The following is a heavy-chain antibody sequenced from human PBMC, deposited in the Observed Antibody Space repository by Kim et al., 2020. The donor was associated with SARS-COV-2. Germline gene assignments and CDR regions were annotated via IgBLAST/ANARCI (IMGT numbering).Heavy chain of an antibody. CDR2: ISANSVTT. V-gene: IGHV3-23*01. Sequence: GGSLRLSCGASGLTFNTFTMTWVRQAPGTGLEWVSSISANSVTTLYADSVRGRFTTSRDNSRNTLYLQLNNLRAEDTAIYYCATKLPSRPHDYWGQGPLVTVSS. CDR3: ATKLPSRPHDY. CDR1: GLTFNTFT. D-gene: IGHD6-6*01. J-gene: IGHJ4*02.